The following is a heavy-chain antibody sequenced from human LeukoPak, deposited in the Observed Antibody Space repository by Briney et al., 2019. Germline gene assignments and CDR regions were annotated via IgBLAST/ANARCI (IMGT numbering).Heavy chain of an antibody. D-gene: IGHD5-24*01. CDR3: AKDRRVSVRWLQLLPNVDY. V-gene: IGHV3-23*01. CDR2: ISGSGGST. J-gene: IGHJ4*02. CDR1: GFTFSSYA. Sequence: GGSLRLSCAASGFTFSSYAMSWVRQAPGKGLEWVSAISGSGGSTYYADSVKGRFTISRDNSKNTLYLQMNSLRAEDTAVYYCAKDRRVSVRWLQLLPNVDYWGQGTLVTVSS.